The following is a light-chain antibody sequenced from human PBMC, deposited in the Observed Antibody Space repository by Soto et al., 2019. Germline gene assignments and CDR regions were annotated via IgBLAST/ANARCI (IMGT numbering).Light chain of an antibody. CDR3: PHYDNSPPFP. V-gene: IGKV3-20*01. Sequence: EIVLTQSPGTLSLSPGERAILSCRASQTINNRYLAWYQQTPGRAPRLLIHAASSRAAGIPDRFSGSGSGTDFTLTINRLEPEDFAVYYCPHYDNSPPFPVGPGTTVDI. CDR2: AAS. J-gene: IGKJ3*01. CDR1: QTINNRY.